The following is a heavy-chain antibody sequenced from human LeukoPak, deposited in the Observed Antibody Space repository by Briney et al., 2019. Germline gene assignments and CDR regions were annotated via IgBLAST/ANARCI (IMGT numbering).Heavy chain of an antibody. D-gene: IGHD4-17*01. CDR3: AKRYVPDDYGIYYYYAMDV. J-gene: IGHJ6*02. CDR1: GFTFSSYA. CDR2: ISGGTT. Sequence: GASLRLSCAASGFTFSSYAMSWVRQAPGKGLEWISTISGGTTYYADSVKGRFTIARDNSRNTLYLQMNGLRAEDTAVYCCAKRYVPDDYGIYYYYAMDVWGQGTTVTVSS. V-gene: IGHV3-23*01.